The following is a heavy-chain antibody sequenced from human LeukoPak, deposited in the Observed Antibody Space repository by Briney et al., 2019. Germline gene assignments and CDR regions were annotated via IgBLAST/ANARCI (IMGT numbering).Heavy chain of an antibody. CDR3: VRGAGTTAFDY. CDR2: ISGDGGST. D-gene: IGHD1-1*01. CDR1: GFTFDDYA. J-gene: IGHJ4*02. V-gene: IGHV3-43*02. Sequence: QTGGSLRLSCAASGFTFDDYAMHWVRQAPGKGLEWVSLISGDGGSTYYADSVKGRFTTSRDNSKNTLYLQMNSLRAEDTAVYYCVRGAGTTAFDYWGQGTLVTVSS.